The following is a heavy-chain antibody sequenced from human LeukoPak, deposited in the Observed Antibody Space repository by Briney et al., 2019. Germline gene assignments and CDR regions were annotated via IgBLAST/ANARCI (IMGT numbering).Heavy chain of an antibody. J-gene: IGHJ5*02. V-gene: IGHV4-4*02. D-gene: IGHD3-9*01. CDR3: ARGRAVLRYFDWSSYSSPGMFNWFDP. CDR2: IRQKRST. Sequence: SDTLTLTCAVSGGCIRSLNELSWLRQPPGTGLVLRAEIRQKRSTSYIPSLKSRVTISVDTSKNQFSLKLSSVTAADTAVYYCARGRAVLRYFDWSSYSSPGMFNWFDPWGQRTLVTVSS. CDR1: GGCIRSLNE.